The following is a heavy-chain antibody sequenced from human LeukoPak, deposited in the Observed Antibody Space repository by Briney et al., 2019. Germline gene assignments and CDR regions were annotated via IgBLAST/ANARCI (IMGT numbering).Heavy chain of an antibody. Sequence: HPGGSLRLSCAASGFTFSSYGMHWVRQAPGKGLEWVAFIRYDGSNKYYADSVKGRFTISRDNSKNTLYLQMNSLRAEDTAVYYCAKEGRYCSSTSCYSVYYYYMDVWGKGTTVTVSS. CDR1: GFTFSSYG. V-gene: IGHV3-30*02. D-gene: IGHD2-2*02. J-gene: IGHJ6*03. CDR2: IRYDGSNK. CDR3: AKEGRYCSSTSCYSVYYYYMDV.